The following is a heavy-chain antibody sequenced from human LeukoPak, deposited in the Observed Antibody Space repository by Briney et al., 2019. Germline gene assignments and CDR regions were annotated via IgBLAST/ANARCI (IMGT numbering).Heavy chain of an antibody. CDR2: IYYSGST. V-gene: IGHV4-30-4*08. J-gene: IGHJ4*02. CDR1: GGSISSGDYY. CDR3: ARGGGGYCSSTSCSMFDY. D-gene: IGHD2-2*01. Sequence: SETLSLTCTVSGGSISSGDYYWSWIRQPPGKGLEWIGYIYYSGSTYYNPSLKSRVTISVDTSKNQFSLKLSSVTAADTAVYYCARGGGGYCSSTSCSMFDYWGQGTLVTVSS.